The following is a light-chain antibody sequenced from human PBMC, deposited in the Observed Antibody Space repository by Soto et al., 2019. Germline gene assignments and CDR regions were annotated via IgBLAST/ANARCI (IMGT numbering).Light chain of an antibody. Sequence: EIVLTQSPATLSLSPGDRATLSCRASQSVGNSFAWYQQKPGQAPRLLVYDASNRATGVPARFSGSGSGTDFTLTISSREPEDFAVYYCQQRSNWPWTFGQGTKVEIK. V-gene: IGKV3-11*01. CDR3: QQRSNWPWT. CDR1: QSVGNS. J-gene: IGKJ1*01. CDR2: DAS.